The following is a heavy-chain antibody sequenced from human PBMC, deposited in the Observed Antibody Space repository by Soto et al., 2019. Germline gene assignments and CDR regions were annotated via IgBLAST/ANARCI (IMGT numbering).Heavy chain of an antibody. D-gene: IGHD6-19*01. J-gene: IGHJ4*02. V-gene: IGHV3-30*03. CDR3: ARDEGSGWYFPLTHY. Sequence: QVQLVESGGGVVQPGRSLRLSCAASGFTFSSNGMHWVRQAPGKGLEWVAGISYDGGYEFFADSVKGRFTISRDNSKNTLYLQMNSLRGDDTAVYYCARDEGSGWYFPLTHYGGQGTLVTVSS. CDR2: ISYDGGYE. CDR1: GFTFSSNG.